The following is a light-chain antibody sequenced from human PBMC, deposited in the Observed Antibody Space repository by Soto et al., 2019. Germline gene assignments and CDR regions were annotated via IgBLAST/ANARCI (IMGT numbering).Light chain of an antibody. J-gene: IGLJ1*01. V-gene: IGLV2-18*02. CDR3: TSYATGSAYV. CDR2: DVS. Sequence: QSALTQPPSVSGSPGQSVTISCTGTSSDVGGYNRVSWYQQPPGKAPKLLIYDVSNRPSGGSTRFSGSKSGNTASLTICGLLAEDEADYYCTSYATGSAYVFGPGTKVTVL. CDR1: SSDVGGYNR.